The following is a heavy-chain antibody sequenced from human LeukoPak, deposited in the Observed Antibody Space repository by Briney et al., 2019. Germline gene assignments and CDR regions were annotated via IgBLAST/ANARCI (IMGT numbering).Heavy chain of an antibody. D-gene: IGHD2-2*01. J-gene: IGHJ5*02. V-gene: IGHV3-48*03. CDR1: GFTFSSYE. Sequence: GSLRLSCAASGFTFSSYEMNWVRQAPGKGLEWVSYISSSGSTIYYADSVKGRFTISRDNSKNTLYLQMNSLRAEDTAVYYCAKDWRKGIVVVPAANRFDPWGQGTLVTVSS. CDR2: ISSSGSTI. CDR3: AKDWRKGIVVVPAANRFDP.